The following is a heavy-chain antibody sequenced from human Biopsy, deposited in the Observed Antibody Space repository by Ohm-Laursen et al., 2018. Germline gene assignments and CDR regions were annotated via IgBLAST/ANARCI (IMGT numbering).Heavy chain of an antibody. D-gene: IGHD3-22*01. J-gene: IGHJ6*02. CDR3: VRGVDYYDPYHYYALDV. V-gene: IGHV4-34*01. Sequence: GTLSLTCSVYGESFNGYYWSWIRQTPGKGLEWIGEINHSGRTNYNPSLKSRVTISVETSKNQFSLKVRSVTAADTAVYYCVRGVDYYDPYHYYALDVWGQGTTVTVSS. CDR2: INHSGRT. CDR1: GESFNGYY.